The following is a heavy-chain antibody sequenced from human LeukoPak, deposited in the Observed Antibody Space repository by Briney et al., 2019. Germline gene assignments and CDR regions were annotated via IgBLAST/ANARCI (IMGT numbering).Heavy chain of an antibody. D-gene: IGHD3-22*01. CDR1: GFTLSSYA. Sequence: PGGSLRLSCAASGFTLSSYAMSWVRQAPGKGLEWVSAISDSGNTYHADSVKGRFTISRDSSKNTLYLQMNSLRAEDTAVYYCAKDRATMIVVVTHDDAFDIWGQGTMVTVSS. V-gene: IGHV3-23*01. CDR3: AKDRATMIVVVTHDDAFDI. J-gene: IGHJ3*02. CDR2: ISDSGNT.